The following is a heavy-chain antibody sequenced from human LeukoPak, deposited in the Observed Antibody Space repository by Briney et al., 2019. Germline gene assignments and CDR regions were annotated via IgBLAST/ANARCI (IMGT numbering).Heavy chain of an antibody. CDR1: GFTVSSNY. CDR2: IYSGGST. J-gene: IGHJ4*02. CDR3: ARGEGRTGWYY. Sequence: GGSLRLSCAASGFTVSSNYMSWVRQAPGKGLEWVSVIYSGGSTYYADSVKGRFTISRDNSKNTLYLQMNSLRDEDTAVYSCARGEGRTGWYYWGQGTLVTVSS. V-gene: IGHV3-66*01. D-gene: IGHD6-19*01.